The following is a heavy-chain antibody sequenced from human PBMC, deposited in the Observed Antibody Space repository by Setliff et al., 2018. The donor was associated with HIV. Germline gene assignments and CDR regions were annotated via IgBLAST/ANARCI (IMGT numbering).Heavy chain of an antibody. Sequence: PGGSLRLSCAASGFTFSNYAMGWVRQGPGKGLEWVSTIGAAGYPTHYAESVKGRFTISKDNAENSLYLQMNSLRAEDTAVYYCARSGGDCSGISCYSLWFDPWGHGTLVTVSS. CDR2: IGAAGYPT. CDR3: ARSGGDCSGISCYSLWFDP. J-gene: IGHJ5*02. CDR1: GFTFSNYA. D-gene: IGHD2-15*01. V-gene: IGHV3-23*01.